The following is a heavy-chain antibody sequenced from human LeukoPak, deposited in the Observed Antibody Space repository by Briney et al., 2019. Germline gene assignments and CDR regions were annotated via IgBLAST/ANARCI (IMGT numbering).Heavy chain of an antibody. J-gene: IGHJ4*02. CDR2: IRSDGSNK. CDR3: AKDSRNLPFEY. CDR1: GFTFSGSG. D-gene: IGHD1-14*01. Sequence: PGGSLRLSCAASGFTFSGSGMHWVRQAPGKGLEWVAFIRSDGSNKYYADSVKGRFTISRDNSKNTLFLQMNSLRAEDTAMYYCAKDSRNLPFEYWGQGTLVTVSS. V-gene: IGHV3-30*02.